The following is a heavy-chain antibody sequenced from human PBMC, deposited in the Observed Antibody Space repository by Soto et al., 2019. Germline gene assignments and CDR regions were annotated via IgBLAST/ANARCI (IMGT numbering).Heavy chain of an antibody. CDR2: IKQDGSEK. J-gene: IGHJ1*01. CDR1: GFTFSSYW. V-gene: IGHV3-7*01. D-gene: IGHD4-17*01. Sequence: GGSLRLSCAASGFTFSSYWMSWVRQAPGKGLEWVANIKQDGSEKYYVDSVKGRFTISRDNAKNSLYLQMNSLRAEDTAVYYCARERDYGAEYFQHWGQGTLVTVSS. CDR3: ARERDYGAEYFQH.